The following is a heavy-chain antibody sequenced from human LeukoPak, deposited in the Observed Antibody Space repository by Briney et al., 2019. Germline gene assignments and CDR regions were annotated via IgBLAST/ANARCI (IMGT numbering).Heavy chain of an antibody. J-gene: IGHJ3*02. Sequence: ASVKVSCKASGYTFTNYYIHWVRQAPGQGLEWMGWINPNSGGTKYGQKFQGRVTMTRDTSISTAYMELSRLRSDDTAVYYCARGFLWFGGPDAFDIWGLGTMLTVSS. V-gene: IGHV1-2*02. CDR2: INPNSGGT. CDR3: ARGFLWFGGPDAFDI. D-gene: IGHD3-10*01. CDR1: GYTFTNYY.